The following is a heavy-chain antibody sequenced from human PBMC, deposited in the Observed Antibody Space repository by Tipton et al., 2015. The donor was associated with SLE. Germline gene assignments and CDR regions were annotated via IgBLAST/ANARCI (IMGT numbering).Heavy chain of an antibody. D-gene: IGHD1-1*01. J-gene: IGHJ6*02. CDR3: ARADDHGMDV. CDR1: GGSISSKY. Sequence: GSLRLSCTVSGGSISSKYWSWIRQYPGKGLEWIGHIYFSGNTYYNPSLKSRVTISVDTSKNEFSLKVPSVTAADAAVYYCARADDHGMDVWGQGTTVTVSS. V-gene: IGHV4-59*12. CDR2: IYFSGNT.